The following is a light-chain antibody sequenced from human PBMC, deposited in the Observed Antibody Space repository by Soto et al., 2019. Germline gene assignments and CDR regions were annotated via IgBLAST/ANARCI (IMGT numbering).Light chain of an antibody. CDR1: GSDVGGYNY. V-gene: IGLV2-11*01. J-gene: IGLJ1*01. CDR3: CSFTGSYTLYV. CDR2: DVT. Sequence: SALTQPRSVSGSPGQSVTISCTGTGSDVGGYNYVSWYQQHPGKAPKLVIYDVTKRPSGVPDHFSGSKSGNTASLTISGLQAEDEADYYYCSFTGSYTLYVFGTGTKVTVL.